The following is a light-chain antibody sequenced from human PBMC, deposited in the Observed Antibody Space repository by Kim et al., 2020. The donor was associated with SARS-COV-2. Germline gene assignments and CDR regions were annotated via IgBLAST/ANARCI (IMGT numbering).Light chain of an antibody. CDR2: GAS. Sequence: DIQLTQSPSTLSASVGDRVTITCRSSQSIDSWLAWYQQKPGKAPTLLVHGASSLESDIPSRFSGTGSGTEFTLTIGSLQPEDFATYYCQQYYSSPFTFGGGTKLEI. CDR3: QQYYSSPFT. CDR1: QSIDSW. J-gene: IGKJ4*01. V-gene: IGKV1-5*01.